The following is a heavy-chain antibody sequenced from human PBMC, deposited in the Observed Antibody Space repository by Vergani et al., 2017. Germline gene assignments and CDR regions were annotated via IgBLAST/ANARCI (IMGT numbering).Heavy chain of an antibody. D-gene: IGHD3-10*01. CDR1: GGSMSGYY. J-gene: IGHJ5*02. Sequence: QVRLQESGPGLVKPSENLSLTCSVSGGSMSGYYWSWIRQPPGKELEWIGYMYHSGITNYNPSLETRVTISGDTSKNPFSLKLNSVTAADTAVYYCVIVSDFYGLGSRFLDLWGQGILVTVSS. CDR2: MYHSGIT. CDR3: VIVSDFYGLGSRFLDL. V-gene: IGHV4-59*01.